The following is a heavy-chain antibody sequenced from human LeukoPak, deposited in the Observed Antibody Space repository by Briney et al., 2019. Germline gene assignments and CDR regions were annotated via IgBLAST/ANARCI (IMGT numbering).Heavy chain of an antibody. V-gene: IGHV4-38-2*02. CDR2: IYHSGST. Sequence: SETLSLTCTVSGYSISSGCYWGWIRQPPGKGLEWIGSIYHSGSTYYNPSLKSRVTISVDTSKNQFSLKLSSVTAADTAVYYCIGGSDAFDIWGQGTMVTVSS. CDR3: IGGSDAFDI. J-gene: IGHJ3*02. CDR1: GYSISSGCY. D-gene: IGHD6-25*01.